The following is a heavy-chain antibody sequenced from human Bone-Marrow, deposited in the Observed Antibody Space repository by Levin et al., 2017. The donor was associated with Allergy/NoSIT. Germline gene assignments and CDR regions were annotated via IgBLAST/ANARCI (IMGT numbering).Heavy chain of an antibody. CDR1: GGTFSRYF. J-gene: IGHJ4*02. Sequence: ASVKVSCKASGGTFSRYFFSWVRQAPGEGLEWMGGIVPIFGTTHYAQKFQGRVTITADESTTTVYTEVSGLRSEDTAMYYCARGSSPYYDTVDFWGQGTLITVSS. CDR2: IVPIFGTT. CDR3: ARGSSPYYDTVDF. V-gene: IGHV1-69*13. D-gene: IGHD3-22*01.